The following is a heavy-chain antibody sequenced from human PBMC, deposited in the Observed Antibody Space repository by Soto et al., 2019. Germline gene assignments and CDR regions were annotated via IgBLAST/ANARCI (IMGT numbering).Heavy chain of an antibody. CDR2: FDPEDGET. D-gene: IGHD3-3*01. V-gene: IGHV1-24*01. J-gene: IGHJ6*03. CDR1: GYTLTELS. CDR3: ATSITIFVPYYYYYMDV. Sequence: ASVKVSCKFSGYTLTELSMHCVRQAPGKGLEWMGGFDPEDGETIYAQKFQGRVTMTEDTSTDTAYMELSSLRSEDTAVYYCATSITIFVPYYYYYMDVWGKGTTVTVSS.